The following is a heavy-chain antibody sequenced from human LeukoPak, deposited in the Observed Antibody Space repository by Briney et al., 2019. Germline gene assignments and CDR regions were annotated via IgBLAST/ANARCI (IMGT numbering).Heavy chain of an antibody. CDR3: ARGDEQGYCSGGSCFPFDY. Sequence: SETLSLTCAVYGGSFSGYYWSWIRQPPGKGLEWIGEIMHIGSTNYNPSLKSRVTISVDTSKNQFSLKLSSVTAADTAVYYCARGDEQGYCSGGSCFPFDYWGQGTLVTVSS. J-gene: IGHJ4*02. D-gene: IGHD2-15*01. CDR1: GGSFSGYY. V-gene: IGHV4-34*01. CDR2: IMHIGST.